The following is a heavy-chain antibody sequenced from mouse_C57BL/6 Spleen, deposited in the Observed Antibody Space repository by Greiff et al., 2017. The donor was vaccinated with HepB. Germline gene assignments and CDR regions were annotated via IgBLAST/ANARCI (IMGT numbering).Heavy chain of an antibody. D-gene: IGHD2-4*01. Sequence: VQLKESGGDLVKPGGSLKLSCAASGFTFSSYGMSWVRQTPDKRLEWVATISSGGSYTYYPDSVKGRFTISRDNAKNTLYLQMSSLKSEDTAMYYCARYDYLYYFDYWGQGTTLTVSS. CDR2: ISSGGSYT. CDR1: GFTFSSYG. V-gene: IGHV5-6*01. J-gene: IGHJ2*01. CDR3: ARYDYLYYFDY.